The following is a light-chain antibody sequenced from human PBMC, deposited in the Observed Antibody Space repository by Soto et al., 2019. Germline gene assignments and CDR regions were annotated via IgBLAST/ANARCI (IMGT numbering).Light chain of an antibody. Sequence: EIVLTQSPATLSLSPGERATLSCRASQSVSSYLAWYQQKPGQAPRLLIYDASNRATGIPARFSGSGSGTDFTLTISSLEPEDFAVYCCQQRSNWITFGQGTRLEI. CDR2: DAS. J-gene: IGKJ5*01. V-gene: IGKV3-11*01. CDR1: QSVSSY. CDR3: QQRSNWIT.